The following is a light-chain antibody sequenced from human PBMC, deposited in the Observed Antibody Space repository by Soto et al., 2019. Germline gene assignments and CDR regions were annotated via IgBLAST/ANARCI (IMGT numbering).Light chain of an antibody. V-gene: IGKV3-15*01. CDR3: QQYNNWRT. CDR1: QSVSSN. J-gene: IGKJ1*01. Sequence: EIVMTQSPATPSVSPRERATLSCRASQSVSSNLAWYQQKPGQAPRLLIYGASTRATGIPARFSGSGSGTEFTLTISSLQSEDFAVYYCQQYNNWRTFGQGTKV. CDR2: GAS.